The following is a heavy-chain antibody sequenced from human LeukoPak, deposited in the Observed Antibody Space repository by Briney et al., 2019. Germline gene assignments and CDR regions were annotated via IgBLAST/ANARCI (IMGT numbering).Heavy chain of an antibody. CDR3: ARAHGNYDFWSGYLYYMDV. CDR1: GFTFSSYW. CDR2: IKQDGSEK. V-gene: IGHV3-7*01. D-gene: IGHD3-3*01. Sequence: GGSLRLSCAASGFTFSSYWMSWVRQAPGKGLEWVANIKQDGSEKYYVDSVKGRFTISRDNAKKSSDLQRNKLTAEDTAVYYCARAHGNYDFWSGYLYYMDVWGKGTTVTVSS. J-gene: IGHJ6*03.